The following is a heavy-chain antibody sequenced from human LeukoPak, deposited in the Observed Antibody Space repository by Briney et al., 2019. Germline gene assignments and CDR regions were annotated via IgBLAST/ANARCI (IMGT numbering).Heavy chain of an antibody. J-gene: IGHJ4*02. CDR1: GFTFSNYW. D-gene: IGHD5-18*01. CDR2: INRDGSST. Sequence: GGSLRLSCAASGFTFSNYWMHWVRQAPGKGLVWVSRINRDGSSTSYADSVKGRFTISRDNAKNTLYLQMNSLRAEDTAVYYCARGGGYSYGSFDYWGQGTLVTVSS. CDR3: ARGGGYSYGSFDY. V-gene: IGHV3-74*01.